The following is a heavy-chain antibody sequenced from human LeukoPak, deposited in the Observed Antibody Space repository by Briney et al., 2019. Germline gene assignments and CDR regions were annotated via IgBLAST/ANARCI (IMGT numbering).Heavy chain of an antibody. CDR2: IYYSGST. V-gene: IGHV4-30-4*08. CDR1: GGSISSGDYY. Sequence: NPSETLSLTCTVSGGSISSGDYYWSWIRQPPGKGLEWIGYIYYSGSTYYNPSLKSRVTISVDTSKNQFSLKLSSVTAADTAVYYCARDVDATSGWFDPWGQGTLVTVSS. CDR3: ARDVDATSGWFDP. J-gene: IGHJ5*02. D-gene: IGHD2-15*01.